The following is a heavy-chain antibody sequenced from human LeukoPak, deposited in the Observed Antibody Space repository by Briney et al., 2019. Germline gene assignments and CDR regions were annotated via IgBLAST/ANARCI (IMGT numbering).Heavy chain of an antibody. Sequence: EASVKVSCKASGYTFTSYGISWVRQAPGQGLEWMGWISAYNGNTNYAQKFQGRVTMTRDTSTSTVYMELSSLRSEDTAVYYCARVYSSSWYGDLDAFDIWGQGTMVTVSS. D-gene: IGHD6-13*01. CDR2: ISAYNGNT. J-gene: IGHJ3*02. CDR1: GYTFTSYG. CDR3: ARVYSSSWYGDLDAFDI. V-gene: IGHV1-18*01.